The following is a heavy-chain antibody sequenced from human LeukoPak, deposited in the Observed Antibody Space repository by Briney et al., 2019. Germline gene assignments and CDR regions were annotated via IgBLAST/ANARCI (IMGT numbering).Heavy chain of an antibody. Sequence: PSGTLSLTCTVSGGSIAGSSYYWGWIRQPPGKGLEWIGSIYYSGNTYYNPSLKSRVTISVDMPKNQFSLKLSSVTAADTAVYYCARPAKDYYYYMDVWGKGTTVTVSS. CDR3: ARPAKDYYYYMDV. CDR1: GGSIAGSSYY. J-gene: IGHJ6*03. CDR2: IYYSGNT. V-gene: IGHV4-39*01. D-gene: IGHD6-25*01.